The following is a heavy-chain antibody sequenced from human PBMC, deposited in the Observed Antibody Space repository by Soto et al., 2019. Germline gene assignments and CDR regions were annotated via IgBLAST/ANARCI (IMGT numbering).Heavy chain of an antibody. CDR3: ASTYYDFWSDYYYYYGMDV. CDR2: IIPIVVTA. V-gene: IGHV1-69*01. D-gene: IGHD3-3*01. J-gene: IGHJ6*02. Sequence: QVQLVQSGAEVKKPGSSVKVSCKASGGTFSSYAISWVRQAPGQGLEWMGGIIPIVVTANYAQKFQCRVTITADESTSTAYMELSSLRSEDTAVYYCASTYYDFWSDYYYYYGMDVWGQGTTVTVSS. CDR1: GGTFSSYA.